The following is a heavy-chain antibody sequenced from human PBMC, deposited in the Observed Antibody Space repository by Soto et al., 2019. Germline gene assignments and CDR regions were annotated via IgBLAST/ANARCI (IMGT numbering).Heavy chain of an antibody. D-gene: IGHD2-15*01. J-gene: IGHJ5*02. V-gene: IGHV3-23*01. Sequence: GGSLRLSCAASGFTFSSYAMSWVRQAPGKGLEWVSAISGSGGSTYYADSVKGRFTISRDNSKNTLYLQMNSLRAEDTAVYYCAKSEDIVVVVAATLWFDPWGQGTLVTVSS. CDR1: GFTFSSYA. CDR3: AKSEDIVVVVAATLWFDP. CDR2: ISGSGGST.